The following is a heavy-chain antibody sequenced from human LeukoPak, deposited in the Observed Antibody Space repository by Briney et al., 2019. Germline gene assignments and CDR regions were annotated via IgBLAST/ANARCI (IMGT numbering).Heavy chain of an antibody. CDR2: YYASGST. Sequence: SETLSLTCTVSGGSIRGYYWSWIRQPAGKGLEWIGRYYASGSTNYNPSLKSRVTMSVDTSKSQFSLKLSSVTAADTAAYYCARDDSPITTVTTFAYWGQGILVTVSS. CDR1: GGSIRGYY. V-gene: IGHV4-4*07. J-gene: IGHJ4*02. D-gene: IGHD4-11*01. CDR3: ARDDSPITTVTTFAY.